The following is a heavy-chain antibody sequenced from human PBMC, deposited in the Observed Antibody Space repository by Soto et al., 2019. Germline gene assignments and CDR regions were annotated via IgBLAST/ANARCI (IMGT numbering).Heavy chain of an antibody. CDR2: IWYDGSNK. V-gene: IGHV3-33*01. D-gene: IGHD2-2*01. Sequence: QVQLVESGGGVVQPGRSLRLSCAASGFTFSSYGMHWVRQAPGKGLEWVAVIWYDGSNKYYADSEKGRFTISRDNSKNTLYLQMNSLRSEDTAVYYSARDGERNIVVVPAATPFGMDVWGQGTTVTVSS. CDR3: ARDGERNIVVVPAATPFGMDV. J-gene: IGHJ6*02. CDR1: GFTFSSYG.